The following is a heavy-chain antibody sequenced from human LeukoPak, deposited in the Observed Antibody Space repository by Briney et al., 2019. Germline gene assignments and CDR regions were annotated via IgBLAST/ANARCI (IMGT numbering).Heavy chain of an antibody. D-gene: IGHD1-26*01. J-gene: IGHJ4*02. CDR1: GFTFSSYS. Sequence: GGSLRLSCAASGFTFSSYSMTWVRQAPGKGLEWVSYISSSSSTIYYADSVKGRFTISRDNAKNSLYLQMNSLRAEDTAVYYCARESRLVGAAEHDYWGQGTLVTVSS. CDR3: ARESRLVGAAEHDY. V-gene: IGHV3-48*01. CDR2: ISSSSSTI.